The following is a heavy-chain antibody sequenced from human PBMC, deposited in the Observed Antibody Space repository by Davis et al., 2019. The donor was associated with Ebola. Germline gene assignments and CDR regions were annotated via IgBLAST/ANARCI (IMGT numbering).Heavy chain of an antibody. Sequence: SETLSLTCAVSGGSISSGGYSWSWIRQPPGKGLEWIGYIYHSGSTYYNPSLKSRVTISVDTSKNQFSLKLSSVTAADTAVYYCARAVGATSGWFDPWGQGTLVTVSS. CDR3: ARAVGATSGWFDP. V-gene: IGHV4-30-2*01. J-gene: IGHJ5*02. D-gene: IGHD1-26*01. CDR2: IYHSGST. CDR1: GGSISSGGYS.